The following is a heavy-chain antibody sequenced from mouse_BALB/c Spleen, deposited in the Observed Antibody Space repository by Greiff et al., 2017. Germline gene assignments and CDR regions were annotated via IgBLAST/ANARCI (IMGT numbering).Heavy chain of an antibody. CDR2: ISYDGSN. Sequence: EVKLQESGPGLVKPSQSLSLTCSVTGYSITSGYYWNWIRQFPGNKLEWMGYISYDGSNNYNPSLKNRISITRDTSKNQFFLKLNSVTTEDTATYYCASPIYYDYDGFAYWGQGTLVTVSA. V-gene: IGHV3-6*02. D-gene: IGHD2-4*01. CDR3: ASPIYYDYDGFAY. J-gene: IGHJ3*01. CDR1: GYSITSGYY.